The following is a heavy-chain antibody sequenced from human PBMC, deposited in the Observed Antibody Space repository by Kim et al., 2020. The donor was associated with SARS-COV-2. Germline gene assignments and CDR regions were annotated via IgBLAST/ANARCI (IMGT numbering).Heavy chain of an antibody. D-gene: IGHD1-26*01. J-gene: IGHJ2*01. CDR3: ARQGVVGMSDYWYFDL. CDR2: ISPNNGGT. Sequence: ASVKVSCKASGYTFTGYYMHWVRQAPGQGLEWMGWISPNNGGTGYAQKFQGRVTMTRDTSISTAYMDLSSLRSDDTAVYYCARQGVVGMSDYWYFDLWGRGTLVTVSS. V-gene: IGHV1-2*02. CDR1: GYTFTGYY.